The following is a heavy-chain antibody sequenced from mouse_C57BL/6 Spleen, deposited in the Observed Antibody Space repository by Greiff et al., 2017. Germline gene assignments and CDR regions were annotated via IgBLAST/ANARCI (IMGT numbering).Heavy chain of an antibody. CDR2: INPNNGGT. CDR3: ARVYYDYFPFDY. V-gene: IGHV1-26*01. Sequence: VQLQQSGPELVKPGASVKISCKASGYTFTDYYMNWVKQSHGKSLEWIGDINPNNGGTSYNQKFKGKATLTVDKSSSTAYMELRSLTSEDSAVYYCARVYYDYFPFDYWGQGTTLTVSS. D-gene: IGHD2-4*01. J-gene: IGHJ2*01. CDR1: GYTFTDYY.